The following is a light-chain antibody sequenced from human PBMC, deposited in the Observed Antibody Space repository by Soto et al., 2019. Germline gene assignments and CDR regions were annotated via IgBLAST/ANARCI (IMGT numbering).Light chain of an antibody. CDR1: SSDVGGYNY. V-gene: IGLV2-8*01. Sequence: QSALTQSPSASGSPGQSVTISCIGTSSDVGGYNYVSWYQHHPGKAPNLIIYEVTKRPSGVPDRFSGSRSGTTASLTVSGLQAEDEADYYCGSYAGGNTFVFGTGTKVTVL. J-gene: IGLJ1*01. CDR3: GSYAGGNTFV. CDR2: EVT.